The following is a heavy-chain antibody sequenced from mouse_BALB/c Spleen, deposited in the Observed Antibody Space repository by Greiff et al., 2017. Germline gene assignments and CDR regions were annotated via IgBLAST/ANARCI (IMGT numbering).Heavy chain of an antibody. Sequence: VQVVESGPELVKPGASVKMSCKASGYTFTSYYIHWVKQRPGQGLEWIGWIYPGDGSTKYNEKFKGKTTLTADKSSSTAYMLLSSLTSEDSAIYFCANGYDGEGYAMDYWGQGTSVTVSS. J-gene: IGHJ4*01. D-gene: IGHD2-2*01. CDR1: GYTFTSYY. CDR3: ANGYDGEGYAMDY. V-gene: IGHV1S56*01. CDR2: IYPGDGST.